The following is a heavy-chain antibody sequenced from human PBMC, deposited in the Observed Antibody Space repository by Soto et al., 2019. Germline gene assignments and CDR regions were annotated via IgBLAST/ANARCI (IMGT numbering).Heavy chain of an antibody. CDR2: IIPLFGTA. V-gene: IGHV1-69*01. D-gene: IGHD2-15*01. Sequence: QVQLVQSGAEVKKPGSSVKVSCKASGGTFSSYGFSWVRQAPGQGLEWMGGIIPLFGTANYAQKFQGRVTFTADESRSTTYMELSSLRSEDSAVYYCARDDCSAGRCYSDYWGQGTLVTVSS. CDR1: GGTFSSYG. CDR3: ARDDCSAGRCYSDY. J-gene: IGHJ4*02.